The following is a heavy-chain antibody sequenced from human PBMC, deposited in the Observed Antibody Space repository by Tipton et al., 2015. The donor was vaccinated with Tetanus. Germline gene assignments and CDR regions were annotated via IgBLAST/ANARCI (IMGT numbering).Heavy chain of an antibody. D-gene: IGHD6-19*01. Sequence: SLRLSCAASGFTFSSYAVSWVRQAPGKGLEWVSAISGSGGSTYYADSVKGRFTISRDNSKNTLYLQMNSLRAEDTAVYYCATPSVVAVAGSIDNWFDPWGQGTLVTVSS. CDR3: ATPSVVAVAGSIDNWFDP. V-gene: IGHV3-23*01. CDR2: ISGSGGST. CDR1: GFTFSSYA. J-gene: IGHJ5*02.